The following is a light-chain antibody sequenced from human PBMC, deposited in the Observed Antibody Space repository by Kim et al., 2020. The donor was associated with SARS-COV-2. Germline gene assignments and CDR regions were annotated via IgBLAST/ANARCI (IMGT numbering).Light chain of an antibody. CDR3: SSYAGSNNYVI. CDR2: DVN. J-gene: IGLJ2*01. V-gene: IGLV2-8*01. CDR1: SSDVIGYYY. Sequence: QSVIISCTGTSSDVIGYYYVSWYQQHPGKAPKLMIYDVNKRPSGVPDRFSGSKSGNTASLTVSGLQAEDEADYYCSSYAGSNNYVIFGGGTQLTVL.